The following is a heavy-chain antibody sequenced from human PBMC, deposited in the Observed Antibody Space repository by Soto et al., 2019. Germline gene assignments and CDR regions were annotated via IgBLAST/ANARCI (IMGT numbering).Heavy chain of an antibody. J-gene: IGHJ3*01. V-gene: IGHV3-21*01. CDR1: GFTFSSYS. CDR3: PSPGQYGDYCDAFEF. CDR2: ISSSSSYI. D-gene: IGHD4-17*01. Sequence: EVQLVESGGGLVKPGGSLRLSCAASGFTFSSYSMNWVRHAPGKGPEWVSTISSSSSYIYDADSVKGRFTISRDNAKNSLYLQMNSLRAADTAVYYCPSPGQYGDYCDAFEFWGQGTMVTVSS.